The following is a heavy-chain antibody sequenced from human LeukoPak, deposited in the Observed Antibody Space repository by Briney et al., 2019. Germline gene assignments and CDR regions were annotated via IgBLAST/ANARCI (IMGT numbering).Heavy chain of an antibody. CDR3: ARVAKDYGDYVAFDY. CDR2: INTSGRT. CDR1: GGSISSHY. J-gene: IGHJ4*02. D-gene: IGHD4-17*01. Sequence: SETLSLTCSVSGGSISSHYWSWIRRPAGKGLEWIGRINTSGRTNYNPALGSRVTMSVDTSKNQFSLNLSSVTAADTVVYYCARVAKDYGDYVAFDYWGQGALVTVSS. V-gene: IGHV4-4*07.